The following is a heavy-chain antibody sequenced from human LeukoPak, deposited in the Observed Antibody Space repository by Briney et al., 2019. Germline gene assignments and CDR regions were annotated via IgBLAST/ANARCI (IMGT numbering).Heavy chain of an antibody. J-gene: IGHJ5*02. V-gene: IGHV1-46*01. Sequence: ASVTVSCKASGYTFTSYYMRWVRQAPGQGLEWMGIINPSGGSTIYAQKFQGRVTMTRDTSTSTVYMELSSLRSEDTAVYYCARDPGNNWFDPWGQGTLVTVSS. CDR3: ARDPGNNWFDP. CDR1: GYTFTSYY. CDR2: INPSGGST.